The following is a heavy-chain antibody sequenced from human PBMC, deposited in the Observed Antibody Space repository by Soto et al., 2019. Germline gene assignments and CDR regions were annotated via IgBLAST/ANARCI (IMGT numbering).Heavy chain of an antibody. V-gene: IGHV3-33*06. D-gene: IGHD2-21*02. Sequence: QVHLVESGGGVVQPGRSLRLSCAASGFMFTTYGLHWVRQAPGKGLEWVAVIWYDGSNQYYADSVKGRFTISRDNSKNILYLEMNSVRVEDTAVYYCVKDHCGGDCYSDPYFDYWGQGTLVTVSS. J-gene: IGHJ4*02. CDR2: IWYDGSNQ. CDR3: VKDHCGGDCYSDPYFDY. CDR1: GFMFTTYG.